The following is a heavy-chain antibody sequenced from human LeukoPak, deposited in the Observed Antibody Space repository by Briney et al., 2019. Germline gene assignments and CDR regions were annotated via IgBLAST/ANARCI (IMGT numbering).Heavy chain of an antibody. CDR2: IYSGGST. D-gene: IGHD4-17*01. CDR3: ASQTTVKYYFDY. Sequence: GGSLRLSYAASGFTVSSNYMSWVRQAPGKGLEWVSVIYSGGSTYYADSVKGRFTISRDNSKNTLYLQLNSLRGEDTAVYYCASQTTVKYYFDYWGQGTLVTVSS. CDR1: GFTVSSNY. V-gene: IGHV3-53*01. J-gene: IGHJ4*02.